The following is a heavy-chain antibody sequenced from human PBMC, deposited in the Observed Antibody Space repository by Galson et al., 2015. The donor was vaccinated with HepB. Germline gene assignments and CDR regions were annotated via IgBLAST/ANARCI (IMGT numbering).Heavy chain of an antibody. J-gene: IGHJ4*02. Sequence: SLRLSCAASGFTFSDYAIHWVRQAPGKGLEWLAVISYDGSTKYYADSVKGRFTISRDNSKNTLYLLMNSLRTEDTALYYCARETWAGLRLGALGARSYYFDYWGQGTLVTVSS. D-gene: IGHD3-16*01. CDR1: GFTFSDYA. CDR2: ISYDGSTK. V-gene: IGHV3-30*04. CDR3: ARETWAGLRLGALGARSYYFDY.